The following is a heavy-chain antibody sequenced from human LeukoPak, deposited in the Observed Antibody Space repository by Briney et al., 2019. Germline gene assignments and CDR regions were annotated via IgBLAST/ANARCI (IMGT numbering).Heavy chain of an antibody. CDR2: IRYDGSNK. CDR1: GFTFSSYG. Sequence: GGSLRLSCAASGFTFSSYGMHWVRQAPGKGLEWVAFIRYDGSNKYYADSVKGRFTISRDNSKNTLYLQMNSLRAEDTAVYYCARALIQSITMIDWGQGTLVTVSS. V-gene: IGHV3-30*02. CDR3: ARALIQSITMID. J-gene: IGHJ4*02. D-gene: IGHD3-22*01.